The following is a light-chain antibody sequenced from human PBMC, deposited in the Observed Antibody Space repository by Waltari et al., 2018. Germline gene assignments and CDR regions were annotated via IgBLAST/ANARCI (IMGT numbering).Light chain of an antibody. J-gene: IGLJ3*02. CDR1: SGHSTNI. Sequence: QLVLTQSPSASASLGASVKLTCTLSSGHSTNIIAWLQQQPEKGPRYLMNVKSEGSHNKGVGLPDRFSGSSSGAERYLTISSLQSEDEADYYCQTGGHGAWVFGGGTRLTVL. V-gene: IGLV4-69*01. CDR2: VKSEGSH. CDR3: QTGGHGAWV.